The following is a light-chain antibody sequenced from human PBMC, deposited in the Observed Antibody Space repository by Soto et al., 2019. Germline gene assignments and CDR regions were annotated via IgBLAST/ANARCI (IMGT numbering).Light chain of an antibody. CDR3: QQYDGPPRT. J-gene: IGKJ1*01. CDR1: PSLTSSY. CDR2: VAS. Sequence: EIVLTQSPGTLSLSPGERATLSCMASPSLTSSYLAWYQQKPGQAPRLLIYVASSRATGIPDRFTGSGSGTDFTLTISRLEPEDFAVYYCQQYDGPPRTFGQGTKVEIK. V-gene: IGKV3-20*01.